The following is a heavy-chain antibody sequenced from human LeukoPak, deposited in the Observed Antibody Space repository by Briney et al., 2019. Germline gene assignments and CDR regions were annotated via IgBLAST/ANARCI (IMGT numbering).Heavy chain of an antibody. CDR2: IYTSGST. J-gene: IGHJ4*02. CDR1: GGSISSGSYY. D-gene: IGHD1-20*01. V-gene: IGHV4-61*02. CDR3: ARSPSGNNWNPPKLDY. Sequence: PSQTLSLTCTVSGGSISSGSYYWSWIRQPAGKGLEWIGRIYTSGSTNYNPSLKSRVTISVDTSKNQFSLKLSSVTAADTAVYYCARSPSGNNWNPPKLDYWGQGTLVTVSS.